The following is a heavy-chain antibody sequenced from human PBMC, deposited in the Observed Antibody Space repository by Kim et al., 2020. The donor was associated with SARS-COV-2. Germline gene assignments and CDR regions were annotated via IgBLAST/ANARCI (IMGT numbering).Heavy chain of an antibody. J-gene: IGHJ4*02. Sequence: ASVKVSCKASGYTFNSYGFSWVRQAPGQGLEWMGWISAHNGNTNYAPKFPGRVTMTTDTSTSTAHMELWNLRPDDTAVYYCARDFSSSSWDSPPDYWGQGTLVTVSS. CDR2: ISAHNGNT. D-gene: IGHD6-6*01. CDR1: GYTFNSYG. CDR3: ARDFSSSSWDSPPDY. V-gene: IGHV1-18*01.